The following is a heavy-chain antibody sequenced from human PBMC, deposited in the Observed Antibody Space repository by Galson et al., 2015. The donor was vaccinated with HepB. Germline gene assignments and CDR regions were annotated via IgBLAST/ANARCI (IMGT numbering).Heavy chain of an antibody. CDR1: GFTFSNAW. V-gene: IGHV3-15*01. CDR3: TTDPPLNYYGSGSDDAGMDV. J-gene: IGHJ6*02. Sequence: SLRLSCAASGFTFSNAWMSWVRQAPGKGLEWVGRIKSKTDGGTTDYAAPVKGRFTISRDDSKNTLYLQMNSLKTEDTAVYYCTTDPPLNYYGSGSDDAGMDVWGQGTTVTVSS. CDR2: IKSKTDGGTT. D-gene: IGHD3-10*01.